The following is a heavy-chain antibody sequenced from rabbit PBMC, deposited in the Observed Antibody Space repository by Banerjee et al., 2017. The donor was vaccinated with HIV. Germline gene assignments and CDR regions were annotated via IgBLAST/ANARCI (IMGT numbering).Heavy chain of an antibody. CDR3: ARAYVNSRGYWVPDYFNL. J-gene: IGHJ4*01. Sequence: QSLEESGGDLVKPEGSLTLTCTASGFSFSGDHYMCWVRQAPGKGLEWIACIYTGDGSTYYANWVNGRFTISSDSAQNTVSLQMNSLTAADTATYFCARAYVNSRGYWVPDYFNLWGPGTLVTVS. V-gene: IGHV1S40*01. CDR2: IYTGDGST. CDR1: GFSFSGDHY. D-gene: IGHD1-1*01.